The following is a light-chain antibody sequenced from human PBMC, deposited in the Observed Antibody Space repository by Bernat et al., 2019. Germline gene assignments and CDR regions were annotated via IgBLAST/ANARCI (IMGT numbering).Light chain of an antibody. CDR3: QAWDGTTDVV. J-gene: IGLJ2*01. V-gene: IGLV3-1*01. Sequence: SYELTQPPSVSVSPGQTASITCSGDKWGDRYPSWYQQRPGQSPLLVIYQHNKRPSGIPERFSGSTSGNTATLTISGTRAIDEAAYYCQAWDGTTDVVFGGGTKLTVL. CDR2: QHN. CDR1: KWGDRY.